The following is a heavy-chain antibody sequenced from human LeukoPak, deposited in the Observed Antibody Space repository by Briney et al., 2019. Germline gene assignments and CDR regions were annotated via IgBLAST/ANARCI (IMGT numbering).Heavy chain of an antibody. CDR1: GFTFSSYA. D-gene: IGHD2-2*02. Sequence: PGGSLRLSCAASGFTFSSYAMSWVRQAPGKGLEWVSAISGSGGSTYYADSVKGRFTISRDNSKNTLYLQMNSLRAEDTAVYYCARDGVPAAISGGRVPYYYYYMDVWGKGTTVTVSS. CDR3: ARDGVPAAISGGRVPYYYYYMDV. J-gene: IGHJ6*03. CDR2: ISGSGGST. V-gene: IGHV3-23*01.